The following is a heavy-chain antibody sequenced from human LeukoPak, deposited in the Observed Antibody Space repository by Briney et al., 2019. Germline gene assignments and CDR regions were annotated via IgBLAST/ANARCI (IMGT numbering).Heavy chain of an antibody. CDR1: GFTFSNYA. Sequence: GGSLRLSCTASGFTFSNYAMSWVRQAPGKGLEWVSAVSGSSGSTYYADSVKGRFTISRDNSKNTLYLQMNSLRAEDTAVYYCARNSLIPRPYYYYGMDVWGQGTTVTVSS. CDR2: VSGSSGST. V-gene: IGHV3-23*01. CDR3: ARNSLIPRPYYYYGMDV. J-gene: IGHJ6*02. D-gene: IGHD2-2*02.